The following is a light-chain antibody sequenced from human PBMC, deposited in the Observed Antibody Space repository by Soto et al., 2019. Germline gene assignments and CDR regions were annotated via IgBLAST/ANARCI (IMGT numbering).Light chain of an antibody. CDR2: KVS. CDR3: MQATHWPWT. J-gene: IGKJ1*01. V-gene: IGKV2-30*01. Sequence: DVVMTQSPLSLPVTLGQPASISCRSSQSLVSSNGNTFLIWFQQRPGQSPRRLIYKVSNRDSAVQDRFSGGGSGTYFTLEISRVEAEDVGVYYCMQATHWPWTFGQGTKVEIK. CDR1: QSLVSSNGNTF.